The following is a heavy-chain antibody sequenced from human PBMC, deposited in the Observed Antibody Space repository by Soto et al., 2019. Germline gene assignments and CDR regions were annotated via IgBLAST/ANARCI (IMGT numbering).Heavy chain of an antibody. CDR1: GFTVSNNY. CDR2: IYSGGST. J-gene: IGHJ4*02. V-gene: IGHV3-53*01. CDR3: ARDPPGIAASGGGG. Sequence: VQLVESGGGLIQPGGSLRLSCAASGFTVSNNYMRWVRQAPGKGLEWVSLIYSGGSTHYADSVKGRFTISRDNSKNTLHLQMNSLRVEDTAVYYCARDPPGIAASGGGGWGQGTLVTVSS. D-gene: IGHD6-13*01.